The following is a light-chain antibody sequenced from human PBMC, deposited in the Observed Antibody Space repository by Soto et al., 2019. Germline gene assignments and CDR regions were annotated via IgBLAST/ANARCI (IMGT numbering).Light chain of an antibody. Sequence: QSVLTQPASVSGSPGQSITISCTGSSSDVGGYNFVSWYQQHPGKAPKLIIYEVSNRPSGVSNRFSGSKAGNTASLTISRLQADDEADYYCTSKTDNSPVMFGGGTQLTVL. CDR2: EVS. J-gene: IGLJ3*02. CDR3: TSKTDNSPVM. CDR1: SSDVGGYNF. V-gene: IGLV2-14*01.